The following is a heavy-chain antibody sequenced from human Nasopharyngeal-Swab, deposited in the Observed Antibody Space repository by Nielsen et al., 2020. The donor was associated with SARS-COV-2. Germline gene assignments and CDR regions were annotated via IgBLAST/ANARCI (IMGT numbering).Heavy chain of an antibody. D-gene: IGHD4-17*01. CDR2: IYWDDDK. J-gene: IGHJ4*02. V-gene: IGHV2-5*02. Sequence: SGPTLVKPTQTLTLTCTFSGFSLRTSAVGVGWIRQPPGKALEWLALIYWDDDKRYSPSLKSRLTITKDTSKNQVVLTMTNMDPVDTATYYCAHTVTFYSYFDYWGQGTLVTVSS. CDR3: AHTVTFYSYFDY. CDR1: GFSLRTSAVG.